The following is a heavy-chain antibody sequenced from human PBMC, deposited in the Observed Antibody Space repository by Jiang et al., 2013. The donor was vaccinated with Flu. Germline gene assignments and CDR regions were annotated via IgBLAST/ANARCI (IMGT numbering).Heavy chain of an antibody. J-gene: IGHJ4*02. V-gene: IGHV1-46*01. Sequence: WVRQAPGQGLEWMGIINPSGGSTSYAQKFQGRVTMTRDTSTSTVYMELSSLRSEDTAVYYCAREYGIAAAGTPDYWGQGTLVTVSS. D-gene: IGHD6-13*01. CDR2: INPSGGST. CDR3: AREYGIAAAGTPDY.